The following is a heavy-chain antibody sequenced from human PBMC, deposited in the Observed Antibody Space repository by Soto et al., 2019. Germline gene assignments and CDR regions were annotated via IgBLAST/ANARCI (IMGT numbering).Heavy chain of an antibody. V-gene: IGHV1-69*13. CDR1: GGTFSSYA. CDR2: IIPIFGTA. CDR3: ARAGIYCSGFRCYSGAAAGRHCFGY. J-gene: IGHJ4*01. D-gene: IGHD2-2*02. Sequence: RASVKVSCKASGGTFSSYAISWVRQAPGQGLEWMGGIIPIFGTANYAQKFQGRVTITADESASTAYMELSSLRSEDTAVYYCARAGIYCSGFRCYSGAAAGRHCFGYWGPGALGTGLL.